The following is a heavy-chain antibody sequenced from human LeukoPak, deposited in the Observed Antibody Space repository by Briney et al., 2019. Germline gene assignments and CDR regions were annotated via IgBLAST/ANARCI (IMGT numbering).Heavy chain of an antibody. V-gene: IGHV4-59*08. J-gene: IGHJ3*02. Sequence: PSETLSLTCTVSGGSISSYYWSWIRQPPGKGLEWIAYIYYSGSTNYNPSLKSRVTITVDTSKNQFSLKLSSVTAADTAVYYCARLYYYDSSGFLDAFDIWGQGTMVTVSS. CDR1: GGSISSYY. CDR3: ARLYYYDSSGFLDAFDI. D-gene: IGHD3-22*01. CDR2: IYYSGST.